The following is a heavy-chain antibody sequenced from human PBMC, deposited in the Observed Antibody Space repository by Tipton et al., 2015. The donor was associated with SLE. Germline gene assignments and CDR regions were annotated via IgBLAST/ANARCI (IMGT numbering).Heavy chain of an antibody. Sequence: QLVQSGAEVKKPGASVKVSCKASGYTFTNYYMHWVRQAPGQGLEWMGIINPGGGSTRYAQKFQGRVTMTEDTSTDTAYMELSSLRSEDTAVYYCATDLEQQLLSGRWYFDLWGRGTLVTVSS. V-gene: IGHV1-46*01. CDR1: GYTFTNYY. J-gene: IGHJ2*01. D-gene: IGHD1/OR15-1a*01. CDR2: INPGGGST. CDR3: ATDLEQQLLSGRWYFDL.